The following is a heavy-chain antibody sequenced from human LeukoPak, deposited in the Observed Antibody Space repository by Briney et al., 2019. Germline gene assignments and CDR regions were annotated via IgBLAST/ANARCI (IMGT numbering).Heavy chain of an antibody. J-gene: IGHJ4*02. D-gene: IGHD3-22*01. CDR1: GYTFTSYY. CDR3: ARALSWSWLLLGY. Sequence: ASVKVSCKASGYTFTSYYMHWVRQATGQGLEWMGWMNPNSGNTGYAQKFQGRVTMTRNTSISTAYMELSSLRSEDTAVYYCARALSWSWLLLGYWGQGTLVTVSS. V-gene: IGHV1-8*02. CDR2: MNPNSGNT.